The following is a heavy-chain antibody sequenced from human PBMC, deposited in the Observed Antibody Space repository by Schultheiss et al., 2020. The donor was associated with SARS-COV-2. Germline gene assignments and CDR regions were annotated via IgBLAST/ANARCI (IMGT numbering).Heavy chain of an antibody. D-gene: IGHD3-16*01. V-gene: IGHV4-34*01. CDR2: INYSGST. J-gene: IGHJ6*02. Sequence: SETLSLTCAVYGGSFSGSYWSWIRQPPGKGLEWIGEINYSGSTNYDPSLKSRVTISLDTSKNHFSLKLTSVTAADTAVYYCARDAGLTPTGGRGMDVWGQGTTVTVSS. CDR1: GGSFSGSY. CDR3: ARDAGLTPTGGRGMDV.